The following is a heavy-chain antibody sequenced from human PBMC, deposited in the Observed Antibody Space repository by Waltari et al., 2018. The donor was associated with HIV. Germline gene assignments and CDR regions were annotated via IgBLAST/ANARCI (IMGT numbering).Heavy chain of an antibody. CDR3: ARVPPVGIAARPGDYYFDY. CDR2: IIPIFGTA. D-gene: IGHD6-6*01. V-gene: IGHV1-69*12. CDR1: GGTFSSYA. Sequence: QVQLVQSGAEVKKPGSSVTVSCKASGGTFSSYAISWVHQAPGQGLEWMGVIIPIFGTANYAQKFQGRVTITADESTSTAYMELSSLRSEDTAVYYCARVPPVGIAARPGDYYFDYWGQGTLVTVSS. J-gene: IGHJ4*02.